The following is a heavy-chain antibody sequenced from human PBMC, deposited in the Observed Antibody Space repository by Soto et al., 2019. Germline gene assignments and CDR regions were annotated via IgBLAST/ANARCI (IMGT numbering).Heavy chain of an antibody. Sequence: PSETLSLTCTVSGGSVSSGSYYWSWIRQPPGKGLEWIGYIYYSGSTNYNPSLKSRVTISVDTSKDQFSLKLSSVTAADTAVYYCARGLGNWGSYFDYRAQRSPVTVSS. CDR3: ARGLGNWGSYFDY. CDR1: GGSVSSGSYY. V-gene: IGHV4-61*01. J-gene: IGHJ4*02. CDR2: IYYSGST. D-gene: IGHD7-27*01.